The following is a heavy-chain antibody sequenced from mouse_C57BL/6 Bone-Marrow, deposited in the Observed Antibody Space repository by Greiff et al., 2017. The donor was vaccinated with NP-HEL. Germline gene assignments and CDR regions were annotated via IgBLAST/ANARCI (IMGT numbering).Heavy chain of an antibody. CDR3: ARDDDGYYYYAMDY. CDR2: ISDGGSYT. J-gene: IGHJ4*01. D-gene: IGHD2-3*01. Sequence: VQLKESGGGLVKPGGSLKLSCAASGFTFSSYAMSWVRQTPEKRLEWVATISDGGSYTYYPDNVKGRFTISRDNAKNNLYLQMSHLKSEDTAMYYCARDDDGYYYYAMDYWGQGTSVTVSS. CDR1: GFTFSSYA. V-gene: IGHV5-4*01.